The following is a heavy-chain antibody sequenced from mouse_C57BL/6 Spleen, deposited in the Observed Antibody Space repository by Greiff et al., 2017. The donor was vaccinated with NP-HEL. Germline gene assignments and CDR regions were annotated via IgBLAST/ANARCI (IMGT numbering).Heavy chain of an antibody. J-gene: IGHJ1*03. CDR3: ARQDYYGSSYGWYFDV. CDR1: GFTFSDYG. Sequence: DVHLVESGGGLVKPGGSLKLSCAASGFTFSDYGMHWVRQAPEKGLEWVAYISSGSSTIYYADTVKGRFTISRDNAKNTLFLQMTSLRSEDTAMYYCARQDYYGSSYGWYFDVWGTGTTVTVSS. V-gene: IGHV5-17*01. CDR2: ISSGSSTI. D-gene: IGHD1-1*01.